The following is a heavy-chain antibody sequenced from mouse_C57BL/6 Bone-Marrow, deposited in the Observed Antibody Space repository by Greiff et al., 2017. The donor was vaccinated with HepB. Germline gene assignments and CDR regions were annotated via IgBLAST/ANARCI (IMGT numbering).Heavy chain of an antibody. CDR1: GYSFTDYN. CDR3: ASRPLYGSSRAWFAY. J-gene: IGHJ3*01. CDR2: INPNYGNT. D-gene: IGHD1-1*01. V-gene: IGHV1-39*01. Sequence: EVQLVESGPELVKPGASVKISCKASGYSFTDYNMNWVKQSNGKSLEWIGVINPNYGNTSYNQKFKGKATLTVDQSSSTAYMQLNSLTSEDSAVYYCASRPLYGSSRAWFAYWGQGTLVTVSA.